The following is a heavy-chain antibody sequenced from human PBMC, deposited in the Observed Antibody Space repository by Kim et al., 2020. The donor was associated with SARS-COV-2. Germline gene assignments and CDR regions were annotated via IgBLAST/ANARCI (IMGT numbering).Heavy chain of an antibody. J-gene: IGHJ1*01. D-gene: IGHD6-13*01. CDR3: VRGIGLGYFQH. Sequence: SETLSLTCTVSGGSISSTDYYCTWIRQAPGRGLQWIGYIYYSGRNYYNPSLKSRLSISLDTSKNQFSLRLRSVTAAYTAVYYCVRGIGLGYFQHWGQGALVTVSS. V-gene: IGHV4-30-4*01. CDR2: IYYSGRN. CDR1: GGSISSTDYY.